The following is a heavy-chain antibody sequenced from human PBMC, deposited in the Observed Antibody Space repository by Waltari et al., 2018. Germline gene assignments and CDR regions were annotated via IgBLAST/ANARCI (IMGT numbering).Heavy chain of an antibody. CDR3: ARSGIAASNWFDP. J-gene: IGHJ5*02. D-gene: IGHD6-13*01. CDR1: GYSISSGYY. CDR2: IYHSGST. Sequence: QVQLQESGPGLVKPSETLSITCAVSGYSISSGYYWGWIRQPPGKGLEWIGSIYHSGSTYYNPSLKSRVTISVDTSKNQFSLKLSSVTAADTAVYYCARSGIAASNWFDPWGQGTLVTVSS. V-gene: IGHV4-38-2*01.